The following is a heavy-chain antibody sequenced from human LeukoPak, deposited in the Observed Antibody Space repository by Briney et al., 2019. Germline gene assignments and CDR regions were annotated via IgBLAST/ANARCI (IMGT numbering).Heavy chain of an antibody. J-gene: IGHJ6*02. CDR2: MNPNSGNT. V-gene: IGHV1-8*01. CDR1: GYTFTSYD. Sequence: ASVKVSCKASGYTFTSYDINWVRQATGQGLEWMGWMNPNSGNTGYAQKFQGRVTMTRNTSISTAYMELSSLRSEDTAVYYCARASFSGYKDFHYGTDVWGQGTTVTVSS. CDR3: ARASFSGYKDFHYGTDV. D-gene: IGHD3-22*01.